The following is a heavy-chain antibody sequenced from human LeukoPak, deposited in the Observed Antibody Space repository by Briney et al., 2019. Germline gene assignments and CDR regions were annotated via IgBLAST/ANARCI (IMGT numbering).Heavy chain of an antibody. D-gene: IGHD3-10*01. V-gene: IGHV1-18*01. Sequence: ASVKVSCKASNYTFITYDINWVRQAPGQGLEWMGWISAKNGDTNYSQKFQGRVTMTTDTSATTAYMELRSLISDDTAVCYCARDLTPLGDLGGYWGQGTLVTVSS. J-gene: IGHJ4*02. CDR1: NYTFITYD. CDR3: ARDLTPLGDLGGY. CDR2: ISAKNGDT.